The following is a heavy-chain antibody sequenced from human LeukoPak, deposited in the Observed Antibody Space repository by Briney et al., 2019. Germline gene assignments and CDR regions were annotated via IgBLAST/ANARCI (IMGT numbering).Heavy chain of an antibody. J-gene: IGHJ4*02. CDR3: ARCAPLAAAGVDY. V-gene: IGHV4-39*07. CDR1: GGSISSSSYY. CDR2: IYYSGST. D-gene: IGHD6-13*01. Sequence: PSETLSLTCTVSGGSISSSSYYWGWIRQPPGKGLEWIGSIYYSGSTYYNPSLKSRVTMSVDTSKNQFSLKLSSVTAADTAVYYCARCAPLAAAGVDYWGQGTLVTVSS.